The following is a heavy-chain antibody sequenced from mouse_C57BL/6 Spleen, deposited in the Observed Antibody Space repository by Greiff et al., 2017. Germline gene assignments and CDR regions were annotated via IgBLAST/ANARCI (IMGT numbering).Heavy chain of an antibody. CDR1: GYTFTSYW. V-gene: IGHV1-5*01. D-gene: IGHD1-1*01. CDR2: IYPGNSDT. J-gene: IGHJ4*01. Sequence: EVQLQQSGTVLARPGASVKMSCKTSGYTFTSYWMHWVKQRPGQGLEWIGAIYPGNSDTSYNQKFKGKAKLTAVTSASTAYMELSSLTNEDSAVYYCTRDYYYGSSYAMDYWGQGTSVTVSS. CDR3: TRDYYYGSSYAMDY.